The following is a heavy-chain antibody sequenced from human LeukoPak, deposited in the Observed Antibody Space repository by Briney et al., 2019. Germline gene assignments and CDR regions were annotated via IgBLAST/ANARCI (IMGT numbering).Heavy chain of an antibody. Sequence: SETLSLTCTVSGGSISSYYWSWIRQPAGKGLEWIGRIYTSGSTNDNPSLRSRVTMSVDTSKNQFSLKRSSVTAADTAVYSWARGVYYDSSGYYYVLPREGAFDIWGRGTMVTVSS. CDR1: GGSISSYY. J-gene: IGHJ3*02. CDR3: ARGVYYDSSGYYYVLPREGAFDI. D-gene: IGHD3-22*01. V-gene: IGHV4-4*07. CDR2: IYTSGST.